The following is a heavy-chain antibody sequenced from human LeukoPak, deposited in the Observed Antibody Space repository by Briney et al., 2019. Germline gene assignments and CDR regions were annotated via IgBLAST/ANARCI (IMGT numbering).Heavy chain of an antibody. CDR2: IIPIFGIA. V-gene: IGHV1-69*04. Sequence: SVKVSCKASGGTFSSYAISWVRQAPGQGLEWMGRIIPIFGIANYARKFQGRVTITADKSTSTAYMELSSLRSEDTAVYYCARETDLGGYDLFDYWGQGTLVTVSS. CDR1: GGTFSSYA. J-gene: IGHJ4*02. CDR3: ARETDLGGYDLFDY. D-gene: IGHD5-12*01.